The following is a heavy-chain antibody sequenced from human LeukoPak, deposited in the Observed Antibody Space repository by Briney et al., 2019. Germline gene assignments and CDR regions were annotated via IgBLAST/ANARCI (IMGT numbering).Heavy chain of an antibody. CDR3: AAPPRAGTPVFLL. CDR2: ISASGGSA. J-gene: IGHJ4*02. D-gene: IGHD1-1*01. Sequence: GGSLRLTCAASGFTFSSYAITWVRQAPGKGLKWVSGISASGGSAYYADSVKGRFTISRDNSKNTLYLQINSLRAEDTAVYYCAAPPRAGTPVFLLWGQGTRDPVFS. CDR1: GFTFSSYA. V-gene: IGHV3-23*01.